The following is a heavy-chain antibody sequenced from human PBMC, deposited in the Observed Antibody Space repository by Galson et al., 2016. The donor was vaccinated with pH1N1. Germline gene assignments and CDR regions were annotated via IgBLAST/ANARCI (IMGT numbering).Heavy chain of an antibody. J-gene: IGHJ4*02. D-gene: IGHD2/OR15-2a*01. V-gene: IGHV1-69*13. CDR2: FLPDFGAS. Sequence: SVKVSCKASGGIFTTYGIAWVRQAPGQGLEWMGGFLPDFGASRYSQKFQGTVTFAADDSTSTVYLELNSLRSEDTAIYYCASPICNSAACPRVYAYWGQGTLVTVSS. CDR1: GGIFTTYG. CDR3: ASPICNSAACPRVYAY.